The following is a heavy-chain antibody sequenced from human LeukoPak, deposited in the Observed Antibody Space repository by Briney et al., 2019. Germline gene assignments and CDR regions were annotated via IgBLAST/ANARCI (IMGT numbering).Heavy chain of an antibody. J-gene: IGHJ4*02. D-gene: IGHD4-17*01. V-gene: IGHV3-30*18. CDR3: AKSAAELRWGTYYFDY. CDR1: GFTFSNYG. Sequence: PGGSLRLSCAASGFTFSNYGMLWVRQAPGKGVEWVAVISHDERNEYYAESVKGRFTISRDNSKNTVYLQMNSLRAEDTAVYYCAKSAAELRWGTYYFDYWGQGTLVTVSS. CDR2: ISHDERNE.